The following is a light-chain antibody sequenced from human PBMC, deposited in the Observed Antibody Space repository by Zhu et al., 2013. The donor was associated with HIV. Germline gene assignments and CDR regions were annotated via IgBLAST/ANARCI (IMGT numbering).Light chain of an antibody. J-gene: IGLJ2*01. CDR1: NIGSKR. Sequence: SYVLTQPPSVSVGPGKTATITCEGTNIGSKRVHWYQQKPGQAPVLVVYDDTDRPSGIPDRFSGSKSGTSASLAISGLRSEDEADYYCAAWDDSLSGVVFGGGTKVTVL. CDR2: DDT. CDR3: AAWDDSLSGVV. V-gene: IGLV3-21*03.